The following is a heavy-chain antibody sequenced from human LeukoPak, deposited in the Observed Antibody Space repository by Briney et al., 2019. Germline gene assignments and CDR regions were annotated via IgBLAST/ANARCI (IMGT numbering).Heavy chain of an antibody. CDR1: GFTFSSYA. CDR3: AKGLRATYDY. Sequence: GGSLRLSCAASGFTFSSYAMTWVRQAPGKGLEWVSSILDSGDSTYYADSVKGRFTVSRDNSKNTLYLQVNSLRAEDTAVYYCAKGLRATYDYWGQGTLVTVSS. CDR2: ILDSGDST. D-gene: IGHD3-3*01. J-gene: IGHJ4*02. V-gene: IGHV3-23*01.